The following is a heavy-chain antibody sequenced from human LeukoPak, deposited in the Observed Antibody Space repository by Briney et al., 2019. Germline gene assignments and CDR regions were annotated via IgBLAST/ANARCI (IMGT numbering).Heavy chain of an antibody. CDR1: GFTFSSFD. V-gene: IGHV3-30*04. CDR3: ARSLATSYYYMDV. D-gene: IGHD5-12*01. J-gene: IGHJ6*03. Sequence: GGSLRLSCAASGFTFSSFDMHWIRQAPGKGLEWVAVITSDGSDQYYADSVKGRFTVSRDNSKKTLYLQMNSLRADDTAVYYCARSLATSYYYMDVWGKGTTVTVSS. CDR2: ITSDGSDQ.